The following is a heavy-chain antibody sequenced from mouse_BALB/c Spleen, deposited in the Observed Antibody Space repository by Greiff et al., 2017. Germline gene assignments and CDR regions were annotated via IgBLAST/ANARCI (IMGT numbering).Heavy chain of an antibody. J-gene: IGHJ1*01. V-gene: IGHV14-4*02. CDR2: IDPENGDT. D-gene: IGHD1-2*01. CDR3: NALLRLRRYFDV. Sequence: VQLKESGAELVRSGASVKLSCTASGFNIKDYYMHWVKQRPEQGLEWIGCIDPENGDTEYAPKFQGKATMTADTSSNTAYLQLSSLTSEDTAVYYCNALLRLRRYFDVWGAGTTVTVSS. CDR1: GFNIKDYY.